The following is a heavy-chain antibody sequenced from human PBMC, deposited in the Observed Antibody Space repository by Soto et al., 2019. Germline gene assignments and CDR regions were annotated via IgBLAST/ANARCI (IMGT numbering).Heavy chain of an antibody. V-gene: IGHV1-2*04. D-gene: IGHD2-15*01. CDR3: ARGYCSGGSCHLDY. CDR2: INPNSGGT. CDR1: GYTLTGYY. Sequence: ASVKGSCKASGYTLTGYYIHWVRQAPGQGLEWMGWINPNSGGTNYAQKFQGWVTMTRDTSISTAYMELSRLRSDDTAVYYCARGYCSGGSCHLDYWGQGTLVTVSS. J-gene: IGHJ4*02.